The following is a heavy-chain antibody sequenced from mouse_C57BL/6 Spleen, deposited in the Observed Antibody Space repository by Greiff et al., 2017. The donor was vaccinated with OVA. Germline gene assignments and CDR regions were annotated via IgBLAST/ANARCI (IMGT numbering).Heavy chain of an antibody. D-gene: IGHD2-1*01. J-gene: IGHJ2*01. CDR2: INPGSGGT. CDR1: GYAFTNYL. Sequence: VQLQQSGAELVRPGTSVKVSCKASGYAFTNYLIEWVKQRPGQGLEWIGVINPGSGGTNYNEKFKGKATLTADKSSSTAYMQLSSLTSEDSAVYFCARRGYGNFYWGQGTTLTVSS. CDR3: ARRGYGNFY. V-gene: IGHV1-54*01.